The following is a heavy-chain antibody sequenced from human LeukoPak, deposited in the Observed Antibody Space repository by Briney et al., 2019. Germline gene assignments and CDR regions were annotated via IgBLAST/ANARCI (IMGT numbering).Heavy chain of an antibody. Sequence: KTGGSLRLSCAASGFTFSTYSMNWVRQAPGKGLEWVSSISSGSTYIYYADSVKGRFTISRDNAKNSLYLQMYSLRAEDTAVYYCARDPSGSYWSYFDYWGQGTLVTVSS. V-gene: IGHV3-21*01. CDR3: ARDPSGSYWSYFDY. CDR1: GFTFSTYS. CDR2: ISSGSTYI. D-gene: IGHD1-26*01. J-gene: IGHJ4*02.